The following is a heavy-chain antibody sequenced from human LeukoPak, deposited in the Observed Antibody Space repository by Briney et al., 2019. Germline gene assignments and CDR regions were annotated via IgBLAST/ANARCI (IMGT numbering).Heavy chain of an antibody. Sequence: GASVKVSCKASGYTFTSYGISWVRQAPGQGLEWMGWISAYNGNTNYAQKLQGRVTMTTDASTSTAYMGLRSLRSDDTAVYYCARPHLEDIVVVPAARYAFDIWGQGTMVTVSS. D-gene: IGHD2-2*01. J-gene: IGHJ3*02. V-gene: IGHV1-18*01. CDR3: ARPHLEDIVVVPAARYAFDI. CDR2: ISAYNGNT. CDR1: GYTFTSYG.